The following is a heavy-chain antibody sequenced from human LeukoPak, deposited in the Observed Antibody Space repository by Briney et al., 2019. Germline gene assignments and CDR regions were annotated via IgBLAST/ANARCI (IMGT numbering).Heavy chain of an antibody. J-gene: IGHJ5*02. CDR1: GLPGSHNY. Sequence: PGGSLRLSCAASGLPGSHNYVSWVRQAPGKGLEWVSAIHTSGDTCYADSVKGRFTISRDTSKNTLYLQINSLRVEDTAVYYCIVFGDSNHWGQGTLVTVSS. CDR3: IVFGDSNH. CDR2: IHTSGDT. D-gene: IGHD4-17*01. V-gene: IGHV3-53*01.